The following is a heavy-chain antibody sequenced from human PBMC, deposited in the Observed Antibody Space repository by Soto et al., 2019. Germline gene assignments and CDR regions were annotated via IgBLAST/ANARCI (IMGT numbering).Heavy chain of an antibody. CDR2: IWYDGSNK. D-gene: IGHD1-1*01. CDR1: GFTFSSYG. CDR3: ARAGNDQSPPFDY. J-gene: IGHJ4*02. V-gene: IGHV3-33*01. Sequence: GGSLRLSCAASGFTFSSYGMHWVRQAPGKGLEWVAVIWYDGSNKYYADSVKGRFTISRDNSKNTLYLQMNSLRAEDTAVYYCARAGNDQSPPFDYWGQGTLVTVSS.